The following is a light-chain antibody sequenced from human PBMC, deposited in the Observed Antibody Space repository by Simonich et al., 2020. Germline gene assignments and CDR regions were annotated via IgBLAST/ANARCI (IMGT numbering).Light chain of an antibody. CDR1: QSVSSY. CDR2: DAS. CDR3: QQYYSTPPT. Sequence: EIVLTQSPATLSLSPGERATLSCRASQSVSSYLAWYQQKPGQAPRLLTYDASNRATGIPARFRGSGSGPDFTLTLSSLQAEDVAVYYCQQYYSTPPTFGQGTKVEIK. J-gene: IGKJ1*01. V-gene: IGKV3-11*01.